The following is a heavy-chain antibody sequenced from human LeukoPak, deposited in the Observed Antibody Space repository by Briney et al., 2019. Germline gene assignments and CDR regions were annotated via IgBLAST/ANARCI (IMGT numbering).Heavy chain of an antibody. CDR1: GFTFSSYA. CDR3: ARDRITMVRGHFDY. Sequence: GGSLRLSCAASGFTFSSYAMHWVRQAPGKGLEWVAVISYDGSNKYYADSVKGRFTISRDNSKNTLYLQMNSLRAEDTAVYYCARDRITMVRGHFDYWGQGTLVTVSS. J-gene: IGHJ4*02. V-gene: IGHV3-30*04. CDR2: ISYDGSNK. D-gene: IGHD3-10*01.